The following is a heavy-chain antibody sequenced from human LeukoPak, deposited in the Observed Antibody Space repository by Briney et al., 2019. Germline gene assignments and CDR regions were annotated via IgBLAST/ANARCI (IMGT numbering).Heavy chain of an antibody. Sequence: GGSLRLSCAASGFTFSSYGMHWVRQAPGKGLEWVAVISYDGSNKYYADSVKGRFTISRDNSKNTLYLQMNSLRAEDTAVYYCAKDHRPQYSSSWAEYFQHWGQGTLVTVSS. CDR2: ISYDGSNK. CDR3: AKDHRPQYSSSWAEYFQH. D-gene: IGHD6-13*01. CDR1: GFTFSSYG. V-gene: IGHV3-30*18. J-gene: IGHJ1*01.